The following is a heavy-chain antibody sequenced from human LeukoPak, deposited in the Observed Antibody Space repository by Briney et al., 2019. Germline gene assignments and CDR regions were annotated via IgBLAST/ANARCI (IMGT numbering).Heavy chain of an antibody. CDR2: ISDSGST. Sequence: PSETLSLTCTVSGDSIGTSAYYWHWMRQHPGKGLEWIGFISDSGSTLYNPSLKSRLTISSDTSKNQFSLKLTSVTAADMAVYYCARGRYSYGWNDYWGQGTLVTVSS. D-gene: IGHD3-16*02. J-gene: IGHJ4*02. V-gene: IGHV4-31*03. CDR1: GDSIGTSAYY. CDR3: ARGRYSYGWNDY.